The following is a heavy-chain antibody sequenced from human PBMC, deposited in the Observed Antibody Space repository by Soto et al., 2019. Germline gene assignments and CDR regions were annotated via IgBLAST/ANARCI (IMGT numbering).Heavy chain of an antibody. J-gene: IGHJ3*02. CDR1: GGSFSGYY. CDR3: ARVAGIVVVVAATNAFDI. Sequence: SETLSLTCAVYGGSFSGYYWSWIRQPPGKGLEWIGEINHSGSTNYNPSLKSRVTISVDTSKNQFSLKLSSVTAADTAVYYCARVAGIVVVVAATNAFDIWGQGTMVTVSS. CDR2: INHSGST. D-gene: IGHD2-15*01. V-gene: IGHV4-34*01.